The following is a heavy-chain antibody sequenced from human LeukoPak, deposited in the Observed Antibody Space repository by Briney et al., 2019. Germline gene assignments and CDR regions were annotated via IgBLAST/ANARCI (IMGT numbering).Heavy chain of an antibody. D-gene: IGHD5-18*01. CDR1: GFTFNIYT. CDR2: ISSTSSYI. J-gene: IGHJ4*02. Sequence: PGGSLRLSCTASGFTFNIYTMYWVRQAPGKGLEGVSSISSTSSYIRYAESVKGRFTISRDNAKNSLYLQMNSLRAEDTAVYYCARARGYSYGLDYWGQGTLVTVSS. V-gene: IGHV3-21*01. CDR3: ARARGYSYGLDY.